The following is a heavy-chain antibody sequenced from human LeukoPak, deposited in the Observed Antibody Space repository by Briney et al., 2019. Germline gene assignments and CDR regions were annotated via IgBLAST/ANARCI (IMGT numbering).Heavy chain of an antibody. J-gene: IGHJ5*02. CDR1: GGSISSGGYC. CDR2: IYHSGST. V-gene: IGHV4-30-2*01. D-gene: IGHD2-2*01. CDR3: ARALPIVVVPAGANWFDP. Sequence: PSQTLSLTCTVSGGSISSGGYCWSWIRQPPGKGLEWIGYIYHSGSTYYNPSLKSRVTISVDRSKNQFSLKLSSVTAADTAVYYCARALPIVVVPAGANWFDPWGQGTLVTVSS.